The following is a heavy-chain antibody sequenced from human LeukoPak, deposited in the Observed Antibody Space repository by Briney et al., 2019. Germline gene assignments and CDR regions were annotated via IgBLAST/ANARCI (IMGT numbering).Heavy chain of an antibody. CDR3: AKGHTYGMI. Sequence: GSLPLSCAASEFTFSDFYMSWLRQTPGKGLNWISYISTTGTTMDYADSVKGRFTISRDHAKDSLYLQMNNLGAEDTAVYHCAKGHTYGMIWGQGTLVTVSS. CDR1: EFTFSDFY. D-gene: IGHD5-18*01. V-gene: IGHV3-11*01. CDR2: ISTTGTTM. J-gene: IGHJ1*01.